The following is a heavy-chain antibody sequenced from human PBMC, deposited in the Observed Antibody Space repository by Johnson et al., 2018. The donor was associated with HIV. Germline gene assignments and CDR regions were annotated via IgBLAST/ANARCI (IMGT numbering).Heavy chain of an antibody. V-gene: IGHV3-20*04. CDR2: INWNGGST. Sequence: VQLVESGGGVVRPGGSLRLSCAASGFTFADYGMSWVRQAPGTGLEWVSGINWNGGSTGYADSVRGRFTISRDNAKNSLYLQMNSLRAEDTALYYCARDRDLGRAFDIWGQGTMVTVSS. CDR1: GFTFADYG. D-gene: IGHD1-26*01. J-gene: IGHJ3*02. CDR3: ARDRDLGRAFDI.